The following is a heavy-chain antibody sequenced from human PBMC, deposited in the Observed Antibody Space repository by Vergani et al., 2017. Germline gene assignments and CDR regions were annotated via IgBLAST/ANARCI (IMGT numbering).Heavy chain of an antibody. V-gene: IGHV3-23*01. Sequence: EVQLLESGGGLVQPGGSLRLSWAASGFTFSSYAMSWVRPAPGKGLEWVSAISGSGGSTYYADSVKGRFTISRDNSKNTLYLQMNSLRAEDTAVYYCAKGGGKQLVQYYYYYGMDVWGQGTTVTVSS. CDR2: ISGSGGST. D-gene: IGHD6-6*01. J-gene: IGHJ6*02. CDR1: GFTFSSYA. CDR3: AKGGGKQLVQYYYYYGMDV.